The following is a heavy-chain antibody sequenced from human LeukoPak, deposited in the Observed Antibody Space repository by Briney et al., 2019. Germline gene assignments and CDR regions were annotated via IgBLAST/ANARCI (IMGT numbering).Heavy chain of an antibody. J-gene: IGHJ3*02. D-gene: IGHD2-2*01. CDR2: IYTSGST. V-gene: IGHV4-61*02. Sequence: SETLSLTCTVSGGSISSGSYYWSWIRQPAGKGLEWIGRIYTSGSTNYNPSLKSRVTISVDTSKNQFSLKLSSVTAADTAVYYCAREGFRYCSSTSCYLGEDAFDIWGQGTMVTVSS. CDR1: GGSISSGSYY. CDR3: AREGFRYCSSTSCYLGEDAFDI.